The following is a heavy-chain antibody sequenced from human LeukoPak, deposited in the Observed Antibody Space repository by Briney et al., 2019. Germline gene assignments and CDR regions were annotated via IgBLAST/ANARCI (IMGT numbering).Heavy chain of an antibody. CDR1: GFTFSSYG. Sequence: GRSLRLSCAASGFTFSSYGMHWVRQAPGKGLEWVAAISYDGSNKYYADSVKGRFTISRDNSKNTLYLQMNSLRAEDTAVYYCAKDYIEDVWGQGTTVTVSS. CDR2: ISYDGSNK. CDR3: AKDYIEDV. J-gene: IGHJ6*02. V-gene: IGHV3-30*18.